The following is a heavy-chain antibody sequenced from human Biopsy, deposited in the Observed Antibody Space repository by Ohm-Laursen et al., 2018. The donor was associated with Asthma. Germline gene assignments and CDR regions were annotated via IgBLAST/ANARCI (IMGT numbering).Heavy chain of an antibody. Sequence: TLSLTCTVSYGSITSGGYYWTWIRQHPGKGLEWIGFIYYGGSTYYNPSLKSRVSISIDTSKNQFSLKLSSVTAVDTAVYYCARAQDYYDSRGYYRSFDYWGQGTLVTVSS. J-gene: IGHJ4*02. CDR3: ARAQDYYDSRGYYRSFDY. D-gene: IGHD3-22*01. V-gene: IGHV4-31*03. CDR2: IYYGGST. CDR1: YGSITSGGYY.